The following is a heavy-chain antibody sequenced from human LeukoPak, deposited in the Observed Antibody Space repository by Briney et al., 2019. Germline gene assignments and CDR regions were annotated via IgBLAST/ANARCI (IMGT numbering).Heavy chain of an antibody. V-gene: IGHV3-23*01. CDR1: GFTFSSYA. CDR2: ISGSGDNT. CDR3: TKLILTDAFDI. J-gene: IGHJ3*02. Sequence: GGSLRLSCAASGFTFSSYAMSWVRQAPGKGLEWVSAISGSGDNTYYADSVKGRFTISRDNSKSTLYLQMNSLRAEDTAVYYCTKLILTDAFDIWGQGTMVTVSS. D-gene: IGHD3-16*01.